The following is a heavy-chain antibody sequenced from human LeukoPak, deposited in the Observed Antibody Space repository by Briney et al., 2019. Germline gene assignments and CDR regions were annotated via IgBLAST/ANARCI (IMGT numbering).Heavy chain of an antibody. CDR2: INPSGGST. CDR1: GYTFTSSY. D-gene: IGHD6-19*01. J-gene: IGHJ5*02. Sequence: GASVKVSCKASGYTFTSSYMHWVRQAPGQGLEWMGVINPSGGSTAYAQRFQGRVTMTRDTSTSTVHMELSSLRSEDTAVYYCARGAEIVSSSGWYPSWGQGTLVTVSS. V-gene: IGHV1-46*01. CDR3: ARGAEIVSSSGWYPS.